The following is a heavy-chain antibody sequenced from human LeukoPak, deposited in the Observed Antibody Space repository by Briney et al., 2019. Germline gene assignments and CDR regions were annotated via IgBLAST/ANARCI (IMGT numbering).Heavy chain of an antibody. CDR1: GYSISSGYY. D-gene: IGHD3-16*01. CDR2: IYHSGST. J-gene: IGHJ4*02. Sequence: SETLSLTCTVSGYSISSGYYRGWIRQPPGKGLEWIGSIYHSGSTYYNPSLKSRVTISVDTSKNQFSLKLSSVTAADTAVYYCARARADDLDYWGQGTLVTVSS. V-gene: IGHV4-38-2*02. CDR3: ARARADDLDY.